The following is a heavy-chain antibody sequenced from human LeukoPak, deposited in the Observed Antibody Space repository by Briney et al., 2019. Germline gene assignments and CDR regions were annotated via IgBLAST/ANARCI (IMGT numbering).Heavy chain of an antibody. Sequence: ASVKVSCKASGYTFNSYYMHWVRQAPGKGLEWMGMINPTGCSTSYAQKFQGRVTMTRDTSTSTVYMELSSLRSEDTAVYYCTRSQYYGMDVWGQGTTVTVSS. V-gene: IGHV1-46*02. CDR1: GYTFNSYY. CDR2: INPTGCST. CDR3: TRSQYYGMDV. J-gene: IGHJ6*02.